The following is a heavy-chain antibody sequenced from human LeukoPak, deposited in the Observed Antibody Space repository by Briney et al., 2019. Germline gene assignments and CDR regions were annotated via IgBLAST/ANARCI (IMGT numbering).Heavy chain of an antibody. D-gene: IGHD3-22*01. Sequence: GGSLRLSCAASGFTVSSNYMSWVRQAPGKGLEWVSVIYTGGRTYYADSVKGRFTISRVNSKNTLYLQMNSLRAEDTAVYYCARESNSGYYLSYWGQGTLVTVSS. V-gene: IGHV3-66*01. CDR2: IYTGGRT. CDR3: ARESNSGYYLSY. J-gene: IGHJ4*02. CDR1: GFTVSSNY.